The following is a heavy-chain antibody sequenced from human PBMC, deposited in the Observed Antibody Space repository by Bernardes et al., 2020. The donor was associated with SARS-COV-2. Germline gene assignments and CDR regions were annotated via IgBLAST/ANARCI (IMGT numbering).Heavy chain of an antibody. V-gene: IGHV3-23*01. CDR1: GFTFVDHA. CDR3: ARASADRWMQSPPLDH. J-gene: IGHJ4*02. Sequence: GGSLRLSCAASGFTFVDHAMRWVRQAPGKGLEWVANIGGNDGYKYYADSVKGRFTISRDNSNNTLYLQMSSLRVEDTAIYYCARASADRWMQSPPLDHWGQGTQVTVSS. D-gene: IGHD5-12*01. CDR2: IGGNDGYK.